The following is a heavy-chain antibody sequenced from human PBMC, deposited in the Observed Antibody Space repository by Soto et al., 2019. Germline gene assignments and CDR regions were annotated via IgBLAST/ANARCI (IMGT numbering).Heavy chain of an antibody. D-gene: IGHD3-3*01. Sequence: PGGSLRLSCAASGFTFSSDAMSWVRQAPGKGLEWVSAISGSGGSTYYADSVKGRFTISRDNSKNTLYLQMNSLRAEDTAVYYCARDSGFLEWLLCAPFDYWGQGTLVTVSS. CDR2: ISGSGGST. J-gene: IGHJ4*02. V-gene: IGHV3-23*01. CDR3: ARDSGFLEWLLCAPFDY. CDR1: GFTFSSDA.